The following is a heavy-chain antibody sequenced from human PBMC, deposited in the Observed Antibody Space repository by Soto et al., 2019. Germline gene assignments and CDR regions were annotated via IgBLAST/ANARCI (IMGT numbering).Heavy chain of an antibody. D-gene: IGHD3-10*01. CDR3: ARSAYLSGDGNDY. V-gene: IGHV3-74*01. CDR2: IYTDGSGI. CDR1: GFTFSSYW. J-gene: IGHJ4*02. Sequence: LRLSCAASGFTFSSYWMHWVRQPPGKGLVWVSRIYTDGSGISYADSVKGRFTISRDNAKSTLYLQMNNLGAEDTAVYYCARSAYLSGDGNDYWGQGTLVTVSS.